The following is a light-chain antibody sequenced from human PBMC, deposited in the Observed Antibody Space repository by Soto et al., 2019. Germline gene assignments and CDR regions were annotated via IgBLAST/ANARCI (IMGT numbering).Light chain of an antibody. Sequence: EIVLTQSPGTLSLAPGERATLSCRASHIFISSTLAWYQQRPGQAPRLLIYGASTRATGIPDRFGGSGSGTDFTLTISRLEREDFAVYYFQHYGDSTWLTFGAGTKVDIQ. CDR2: GAS. J-gene: IGKJ3*01. V-gene: IGKV3-20*01. CDR1: HIFISST. CDR3: QHYGDSTWLT.